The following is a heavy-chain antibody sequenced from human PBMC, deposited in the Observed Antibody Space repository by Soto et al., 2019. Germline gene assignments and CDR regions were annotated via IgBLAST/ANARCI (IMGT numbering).Heavy chain of an antibody. CDR2: INHSGST. V-gene: IGHV4-34*01. Sequence: QVQLQQWGAGLLKPSETLSLTCAVYGGSFSGYYWSWIRQPPGKGLEWIGEINHSGSTNYNPSLTRRVAIAVDMSKTQFSWKLRSVTAADPAVYSCASGVTIRRGFGRWGQGTLVTVSS. D-gene: IGHD3-3*01. J-gene: IGHJ5*02. CDR1: GGSFSGYY. CDR3: ASGVTIRRGFGR.